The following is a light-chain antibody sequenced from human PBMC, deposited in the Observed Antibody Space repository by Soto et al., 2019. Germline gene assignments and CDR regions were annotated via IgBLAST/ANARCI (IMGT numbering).Light chain of an antibody. V-gene: IGLV2-14*01. Sequence: QSALTQPASVSGSPGQSITISCTGTSSDVGGYNYVSWYQQHPGKAPKLMIYDVSNRPSGVSNRFSGSKSGNTASLTISGLQAEDGADYYCSSYTSSRTYFCGTGPRAPVL. CDR2: DVS. CDR1: SSDVGGYNY. CDR3: SSYTSSRTYF. J-gene: IGLJ1*01.